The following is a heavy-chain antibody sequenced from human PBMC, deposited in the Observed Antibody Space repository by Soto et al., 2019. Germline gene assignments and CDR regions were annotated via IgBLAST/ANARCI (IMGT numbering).Heavy chain of an antibody. CDR3: ARVDGYGSGSYYRRGDYYYYYYMDV. Sequence: GGSLRLSCAASGFTFSSYWMSWVRQAPGKGLEWVANIKQDGSEKYYVDSVKGRFTISRDNAKNSLYLQMNSLRAEDTAVYYCARVDGYGSGSYYRRGDYYYYYYMDVWGEGTTVTVSS. D-gene: IGHD3-10*01. J-gene: IGHJ6*03. CDR2: IKQDGSEK. V-gene: IGHV3-7*01. CDR1: GFTFSSYW.